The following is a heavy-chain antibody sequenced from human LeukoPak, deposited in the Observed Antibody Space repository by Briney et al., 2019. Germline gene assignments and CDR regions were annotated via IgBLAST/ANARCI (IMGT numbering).Heavy chain of an antibody. Sequence: ASVKVSCKASGYPFWQYSISWVRQAPGKGFEWIGWVSPSHTTRVYAQEFQGRVTMTADTNTNTVSMELRSLRFDDTAVYFCARDYILPLETDNGDGFAIWGQGTVVTVS. D-gene: IGHD3-3*02. CDR1: GYPFWQYS. CDR3: ARDYILPLETDNGDGFAI. V-gene: IGHV1-18*01. CDR2: VSPSHTTR. J-gene: IGHJ3*02.